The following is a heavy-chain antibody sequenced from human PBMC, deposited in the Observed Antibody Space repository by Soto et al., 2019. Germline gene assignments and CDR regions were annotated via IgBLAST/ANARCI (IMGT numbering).Heavy chain of an antibody. CDR3: ARDPPLSVLVVVATDDF. CDR2: ISSSSSFR. Sequence: EVQLVESGGGLVKPGGSLRLSCAASGFTFTNHNMNWVRQAPGKGLEWVSSISSSSSFRNYAESVKGRFSISRDNDKNLVYLQMDSLRAEDTAVYYCARDPPLSVLVVVATDDFWGQGTLVTVSS. V-gene: IGHV3-21*02. J-gene: IGHJ4*02. CDR1: GFTFTNHN. D-gene: IGHD2-21*01.